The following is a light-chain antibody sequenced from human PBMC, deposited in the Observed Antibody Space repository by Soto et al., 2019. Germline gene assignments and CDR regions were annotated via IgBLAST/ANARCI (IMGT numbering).Light chain of an antibody. J-gene: IGLJ2*01. CDR3: CSFAGTSAFVL. V-gene: IGLV2-23*02. CDR2: EVT. Sequence: QSALTQPASVSGSPGQSITISCTGTSSDIGSYNLVSWYQQHPGKAPKVMIYEVTKRPSGISNRFSGSKSGNTASLTISGLQAEDEADYFCCSFAGTSAFVLFGGGTKLTVL. CDR1: SSDIGSYNL.